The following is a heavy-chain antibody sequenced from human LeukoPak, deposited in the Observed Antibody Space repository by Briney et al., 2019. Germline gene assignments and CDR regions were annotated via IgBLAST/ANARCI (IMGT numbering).Heavy chain of an antibody. CDR3: ARVLYSGYDLYYFDY. D-gene: IGHD5-12*01. Sequence: PSETLSLTCTVSGGSISSYYWSWIRQPAGKGLEWIGRIYTSGSTNYNPSLKSRVTMSVDTSKNQFSLKLSPVTAADTAVYYCARVLYSGYDLYYFDYWGQGTLVTVSS. V-gene: IGHV4-4*07. CDR2: IYTSGST. CDR1: GGSISSYY. J-gene: IGHJ4*02.